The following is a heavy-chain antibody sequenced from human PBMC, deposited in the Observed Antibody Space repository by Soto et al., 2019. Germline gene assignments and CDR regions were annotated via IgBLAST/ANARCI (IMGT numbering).Heavy chain of an antibody. D-gene: IGHD3-3*01. J-gene: IGHJ5*02. CDR3: ARGTSNYDFWSGYYPRTNWFDP. CDR2: ISAYNGNT. CDR1: GYTFTSYG. Sequence: GASVKVSCKASGYTFTSYGISWVRQAPGQGLEWMGWISAYNGNTNYAQKLQGRVTMTTDTSTSTAYMELRSLRSDDTAVYYCARGTSNYDFWSGYYPRTNWFDPWGQGTLVTV. V-gene: IGHV1-18*01.